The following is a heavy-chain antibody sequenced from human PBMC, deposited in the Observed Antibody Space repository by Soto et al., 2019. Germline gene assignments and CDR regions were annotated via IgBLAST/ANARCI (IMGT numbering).Heavy chain of an antibody. Sequence: EVLLLESGGGLVQPGGSLRLSCEASGFSFSSFAMNWVRQAPGKGLEWVSAIGDSGASTYYADSVKGRFTISRDNSRNTLYLQLPSFRAEDTAVYYCAKCVELDVWGNGTTVTVSS. CDR2: IGDSGAST. D-gene: IGHD1-26*01. CDR1: GFSFSSFA. J-gene: IGHJ6*04. CDR3: AKCVELDV. V-gene: IGHV3-23*01.